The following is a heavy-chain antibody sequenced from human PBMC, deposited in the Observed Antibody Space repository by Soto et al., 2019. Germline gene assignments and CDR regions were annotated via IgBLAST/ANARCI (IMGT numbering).Heavy chain of an antibody. CDR1: GFAVSSYS. V-gene: IGHV3-30-3*01. Sequence: GGSLRLSCAASGFAVSSYSMHWVRQAPGKGLEWVAAMSFDGNSKYFADSVKGRFKISRDTSKNTWSLEMESLGVEDSALYHCTRGRSMIANDAFEYWGQGTQVTVSS. J-gene: IGHJ4*02. CDR2: MSFDGNSK. D-gene: IGHD2-21*01. CDR3: TRGRSMIANDAFEY.